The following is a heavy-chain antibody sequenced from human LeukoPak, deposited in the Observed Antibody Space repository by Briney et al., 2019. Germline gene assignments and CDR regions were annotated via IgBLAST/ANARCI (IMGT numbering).Heavy chain of an antibody. D-gene: IGHD2-2*01. J-gene: IGHJ4*02. V-gene: IGHV4-4*07. Sequence: PSETLSLTCTLSGGSISSYYWSWIRQPAGKGLEWIGRIYTSGSTNYNPSLKSRVTMSVDTSKNQFSLKLSSVTAADTAVYYCAREAWYCSSTSCYVGIDYWGQRTLVTVSS. CDR3: AREAWYCSSTSCYVGIDY. CDR2: IYTSGST. CDR1: GGSISSYY.